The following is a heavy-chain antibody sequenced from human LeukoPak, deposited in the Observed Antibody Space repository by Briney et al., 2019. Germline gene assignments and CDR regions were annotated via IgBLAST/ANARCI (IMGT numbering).Heavy chain of an antibody. CDR2: IYYSGST. Sequence: SETLSLTCSVSGYSIGSGHYWGWIRQPPGKGLEWIGSIYYSGSTYYNPSLKSRVTISVDTSKNQFSLKLSSVTAADTAVYYCARQTGGYGGLYFDYWGQGTLVTVSS. D-gene: IGHD2-8*02. CDR3: ARQTGGYGGLYFDY. CDR1: GYSIGSGHY. V-gene: IGHV4-38-2*02. J-gene: IGHJ4*02.